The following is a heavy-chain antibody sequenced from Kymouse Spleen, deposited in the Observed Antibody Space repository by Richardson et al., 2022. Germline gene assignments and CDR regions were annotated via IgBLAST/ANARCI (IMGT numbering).Heavy chain of an antibody. CDR1: GGSISSSSYY. CDR2: IYYSGST. D-gene: IGHD6-6*01. CDR3: ARGIAARRYFDY. Sequence: QLQLQESGPGLVKPSETLSLTCTVSGGSISSSSYYWGWIRQPPGKGLEWIGSIYYSGSTYYNPSLKSRVTISVDTSKNQFSLKLSSVTAADTAVYYCARGIAARRYFDYWGQGTLVTVSS. V-gene: IGHV4-39*01. J-gene: IGHJ4*02.